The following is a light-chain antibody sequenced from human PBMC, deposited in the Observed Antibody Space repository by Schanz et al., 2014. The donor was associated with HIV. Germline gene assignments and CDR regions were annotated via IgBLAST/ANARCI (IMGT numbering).Light chain of an antibody. V-gene: IGKV3D-15*01. CDR1: QSISTH. CDR3: QSYAGS. CDR2: GAS. Sequence: EIVMTQSPATLYVSPGEVGTLSCRASQSISTHLAWYQQKPGQAPTLLIYGASKRATGIPDRFIGGGSGTDFTLTINRLEPEDFAVYFCQSYAGSFGPGTKVD. J-gene: IGKJ3*01.